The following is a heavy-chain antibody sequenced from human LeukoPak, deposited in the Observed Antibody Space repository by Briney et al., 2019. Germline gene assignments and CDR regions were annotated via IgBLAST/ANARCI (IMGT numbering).Heavy chain of an antibody. CDR1: GFTFSSYW. J-gene: IGHJ6*03. V-gene: IGHV3-21*01. CDR3: ARDPYNGSYGDYYYYYMDV. CDR2: ITSSSIYI. Sequence: GGSLRLSCAASGFTFSSYWMSWVRQTPGKGLEWVSSITSSSIYIYYADSVKGRFTISRDNAKNSLSLQMNSLRAEDTAVYYCARDPYNGSYGDYYYYYMDVWGKGTTVTISS. D-gene: IGHD1-26*01.